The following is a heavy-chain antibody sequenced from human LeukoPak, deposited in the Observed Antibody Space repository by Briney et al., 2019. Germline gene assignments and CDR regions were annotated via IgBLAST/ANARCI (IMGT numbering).Heavy chain of an antibody. CDR2: INPSGGST. J-gene: IGHJ4*02. CDR1: GYTFTSYY. D-gene: IGHD6-19*01. CDR3: ARDGPVAGTDY. V-gene: IGHV1-46*01. Sequence: ASVKVSCKASGYTFTSYYMHWVRQAPGQGLEWMVIINPSGGSTSYAQKFQGRVTMTRDTSTSTVYMELSSLRSEDTAVYYCARDGPVAGTDYWGQGTLVTVSS.